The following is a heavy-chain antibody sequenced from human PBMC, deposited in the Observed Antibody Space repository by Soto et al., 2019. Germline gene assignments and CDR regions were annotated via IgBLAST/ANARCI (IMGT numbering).Heavy chain of an antibody. CDR3: ASPREGQWLVFDH. J-gene: IGHJ4*02. V-gene: IGHV3-30-3*01. Sequence: GGSLRLSCVASRFTFGDYPMNWVRQAPGEGLAWVASISKDGLDRYYSESVRGRFTISRDDSKNTVFLQMNSLKVEDTAAYFCASPREGQWLVFDHWGQRTLVTVSS. D-gene: IGHD6-19*01. CDR1: RFTFGDYP. CDR2: ISKDGLDR.